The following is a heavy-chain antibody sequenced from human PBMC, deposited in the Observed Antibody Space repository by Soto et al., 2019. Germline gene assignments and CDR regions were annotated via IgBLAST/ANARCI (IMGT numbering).Heavy chain of an antibody. CDR1: GGSISSGGYS. V-gene: IGHV4-30-2*02. CDR3: ARAYYDSSGYSLDP. J-gene: IGHJ5*02. D-gene: IGHD3-22*01. Sequence: NPSETLSLTCAVSGGSISSGGYSWSWIRQPPGKGLEWIGYIYHSGSTYYNPSLKSRVTISVDRSKNQFFLRLSSVTAADTAVYYCARAYYDSSGYSLDPWGQGILVTVSS. CDR2: IYHSGST.